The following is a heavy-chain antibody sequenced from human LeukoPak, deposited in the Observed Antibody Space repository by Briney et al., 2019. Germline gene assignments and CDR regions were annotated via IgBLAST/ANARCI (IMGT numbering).Heavy chain of an antibody. CDR1: GYTFTGYY. D-gene: IGHD6-19*01. CDR2: INPSGGTT. J-gene: IGHJ4*02. CDR3: ARFAVHRRIAVTGQFGLDY. V-gene: IGHV1-46*01. Sequence: HRASVKVSCKASGYTFTGYYMHWVRQAPGQGLEWMGIINPSGGTTNYAQKFQGRVTMTRDTSTSTVYMELSSLRSEDTAVYYCARFAVHRRIAVTGQFGLDYWGRGTLVTVSS.